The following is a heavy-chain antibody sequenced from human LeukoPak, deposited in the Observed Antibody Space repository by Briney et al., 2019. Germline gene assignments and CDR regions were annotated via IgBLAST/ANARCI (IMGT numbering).Heavy chain of an antibody. D-gene: IGHD5-18*01. J-gene: IGHJ4*02. V-gene: IGHV3-7*03. CDR3: AKGYSYGYTRGYFDY. CDR2: IKLDGSEK. Sequence: PGGSLRLSCAASGFTFSSYWISWVRQVPGKGLEWVANIKLDGSEKYFVDSVKGRFTISRDNAKNSLYLQMNSLRAEDMALYYCAKGYSYGYTRGYFDYWGQGTLVTVSS. CDR1: GFTFSSYW.